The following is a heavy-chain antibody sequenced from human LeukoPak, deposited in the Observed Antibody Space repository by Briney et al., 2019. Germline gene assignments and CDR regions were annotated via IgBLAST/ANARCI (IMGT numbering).Heavy chain of an antibody. CDR1: GFTFSSYS. Sequence: GGSLRLSCAASGFTFSSYSMNWVRQAPGKGLEWVSYISSSSSTIYYADSVKGRFTISRDNAKNSLYLQMNSLRAEDTAVYYCARPSSSWYDYFDYWGQGTLVTVSS. CDR3: ARPSSSWYDYFDY. D-gene: IGHD6-13*01. V-gene: IGHV3-48*04. CDR2: ISSSSSTI. J-gene: IGHJ4*02.